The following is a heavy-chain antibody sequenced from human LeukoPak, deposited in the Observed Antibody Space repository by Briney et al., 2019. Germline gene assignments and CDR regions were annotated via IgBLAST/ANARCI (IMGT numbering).Heavy chain of an antibody. CDR3: ARDYADYVGYFFFDY. CDR2: ISGGGETT. V-gene: IGHV3-23*01. CDR1: GFTFNNYA. J-gene: IGHJ4*02. D-gene: IGHD4-17*01. Sequence: GVSLRLPCAASGFTFNNYAMNWVRQAPGKGLEWVSYISGGGETTYYTDSAKGRFTSSRDNSRNTLYLQMNSLRAEDTAVYYCARDYADYVGYFFFDYWGQGTLVTVSS.